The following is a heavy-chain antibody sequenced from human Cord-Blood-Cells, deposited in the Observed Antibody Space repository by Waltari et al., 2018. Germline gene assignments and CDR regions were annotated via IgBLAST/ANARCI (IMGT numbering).Heavy chain of an antibody. D-gene: IGHD6-13*01. J-gene: IGHJ6*02. CDR2: INPNIGGT. Sequence: QVQLVQSGAEVKKPGASVKVSCKASGYTFTGYYMHWVRQAPGQGLEWMGWINPNIGGTNYAQKFQGWVTMTRDTSISTAYMELSRLRSDDTAVYYCARGPLPTDSSSWYYYGMDVWGQGTTVTVSS. CDR1: GYTFTGYY. CDR3: ARGPLPTDSSSWYYYGMDV. V-gene: IGHV1-2*04.